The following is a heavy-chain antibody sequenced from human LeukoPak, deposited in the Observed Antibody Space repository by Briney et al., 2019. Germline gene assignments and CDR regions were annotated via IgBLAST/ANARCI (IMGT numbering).Heavy chain of an antibody. CDR1: GFTVSSNY. V-gene: IGHV3-53*01. J-gene: IGHJ4*02. CDR2: IYSGGST. D-gene: IGHD6-19*01. Sequence: GGSLRLSCAASGFTVSSNYMSWVRQAPGKGLEWVSIIYSGGSTSYADSVKGRFTISRDNSKNTLYLQMNSLSAEDTAMYYCARVRPGSGWPFDYWGQGTLVTVSS. CDR3: ARVRPGSGWPFDY.